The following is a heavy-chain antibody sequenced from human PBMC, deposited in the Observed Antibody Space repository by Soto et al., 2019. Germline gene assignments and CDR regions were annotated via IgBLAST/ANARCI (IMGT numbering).Heavy chain of an antibody. J-gene: IGHJ4*02. D-gene: IGHD2-21*02. V-gene: IGHV3-48*02. CDR3: ARGVTPADY. CDR2: ISISSRTI. Sequence: ESGGGLVQPGGSLRLSCAASGFTFRSYSMNWVRQAPGKGLEWVSYISISSRTIYYADSVKGRFTISRDDAKNSLYLQMNSLRDEDTSVYYCARGVTPADYWGQGTLVTVSS. CDR1: GFTFRSYS.